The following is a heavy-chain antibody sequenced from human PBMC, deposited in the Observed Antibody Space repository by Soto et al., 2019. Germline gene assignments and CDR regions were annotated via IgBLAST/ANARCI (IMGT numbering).Heavy chain of an antibody. CDR1: GGSISSGGYY. V-gene: IGHV4-31*03. J-gene: IGHJ5*02. CDR2: IYYSGST. Sequence: SETLSLTCTVSGGSISSGGYYWSWIRQHPGKGLEWIGYIYYSGSTYYNPSLKSRVTISVDTSKNQFSLKLSSVTAADTAVYYCARETEMATIRARWFDPWGQGTLVTVSS. D-gene: IGHD5-12*01. CDR3: ARETEMATIRARWFDP.